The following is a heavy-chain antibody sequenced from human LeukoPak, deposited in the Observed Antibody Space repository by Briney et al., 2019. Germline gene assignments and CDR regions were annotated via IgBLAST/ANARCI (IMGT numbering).Heavy chain of an antibody. CDR3: ASAKTTVAFYYYYYMDV. CDR1: GFTFSIYS. D-gene: IGHD4-23*01. Sequence: PGGSLRLSCAASGFTFSIYSMNWVRQAPGKGLEWVSSISSSSSYIYYADSVKGRFTISRDNAKNSLYLQMNSLRAEDTAVYYCASAKTTVAFYYYYYMDVWGKGTTVTVSS. J-gene: IGHJ6*03. V-gene: IGHV3-21*01. CDR2: ISSSSSYI.